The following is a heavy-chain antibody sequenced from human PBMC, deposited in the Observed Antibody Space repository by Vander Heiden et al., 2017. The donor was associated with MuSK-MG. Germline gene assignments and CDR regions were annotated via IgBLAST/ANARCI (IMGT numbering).Heavy chain of an antibody. J-gene: IGHJ3*02. CDR2: IYYSGST. V-gene: IGHV4-59*01. CDR3: ARPNDADAFDI. CDR1: GGSISSSY. Sequence: QVQLQESGPGLVKPSETLSLTCTVSGGSISSSYWSWLRQPPRKGLEGIGYIYYSGSTNYNPSLKSRVTISIDTSKNQFSLKVSSLTAADTAVYYCARPNDADAFDIWGQGTMVTVSS.